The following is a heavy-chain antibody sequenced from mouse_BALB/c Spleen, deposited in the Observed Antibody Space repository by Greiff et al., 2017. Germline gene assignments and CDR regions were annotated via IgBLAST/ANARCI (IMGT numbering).Heavy chain of an antibody. CDR1: GFTFSSYA. D-gene: IGHD1-1*01. V-gene: IGHV5-6-5*01. CDR3: ASRSLYYGSDFDY. CDR2: ISSGGST. Sequence: EVKLMESGGGLVKPGGSLKLSCAASGFTFSSYAMSWVRQTPEKRLEWVASISSGGSTYYPDSVKGRFTISRDNARNILYLQMSSLRSEDTAMYYCASRSLYYGSDFDYWGQGTTLTVSS. J-gene: IGHJ2*01.